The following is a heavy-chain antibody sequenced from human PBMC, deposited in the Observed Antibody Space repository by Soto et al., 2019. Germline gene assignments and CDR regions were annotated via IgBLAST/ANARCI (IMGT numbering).Heavy chain of an antibody. CDR1: GLTFSSYA. CDR2: IGGSGGET. CDR3: AKRRSSGEDY. V-gene: IGHV3-23*01. Sequence: EVQLLEAGGGLVQPGGSLRLSCAASGLTFSSYAMSWVRQAPGKGLEWVSSIGGSGGETYYADSVKGRFTISRDNSKNTLYLQMNSLRAEDTAVYYCAKRRSSGEDYWGQGTLVTVSS. J-gene: IGHJ4*02. D-gene: IGHD4-17*01.